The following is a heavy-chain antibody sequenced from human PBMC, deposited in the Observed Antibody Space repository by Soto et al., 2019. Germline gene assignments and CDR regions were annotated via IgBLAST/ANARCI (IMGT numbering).Heavy chain of an antibody. V-gene: IGHV1-2*02. J-gene: IGHJ3*02. Sequence: QLHLVQSGAVVKKPGASVTVSCSASGYPVTAYYMHWVRQAPGRGLEWMGGINPATGAAKYTQTFRGRVTMTRDTSTSTVFMELSGPTSEDTAVFYCARGGGVGVAGSAAFDMWGQGTLVTVSS. D-gene: IGHD3-3*01. CDR1: GYPVTAYY. CDR3: ARGGGVGVAGSAAFDM. CDR2: INPATGAA.